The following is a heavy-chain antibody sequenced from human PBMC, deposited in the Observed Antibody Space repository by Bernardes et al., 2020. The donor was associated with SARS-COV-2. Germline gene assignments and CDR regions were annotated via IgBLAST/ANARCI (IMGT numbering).Heavy chain of an antibody. J-gene: IGHJ6*02. V-gene: IGHV3-23*01. D-gene: IGHD2-8*01. CDR2: ISGSGGST. CDR3: ARVGSCTNGACHDLFYYYYYAMDV. CDR1: GFTFTNYA. Sequence: GGSLRLSCAASGFTFTNYAMSWVRQAPGKGLEWVSAISGSGGSTYYADSVKGRFTISRDNSEKMLYLQLNSLRAEDTAVYYCARVGSCTNGACHDLFYYYYYAMDVWGQGTTVTVSS.